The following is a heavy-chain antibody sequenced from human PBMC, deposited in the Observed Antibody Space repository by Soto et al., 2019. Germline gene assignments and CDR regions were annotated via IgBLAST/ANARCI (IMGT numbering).Heavy chain of an antibody. V-gene: IGHV3-23*01. CDR2: ISGSGGST. Sequence: LRLSCAASGFTFSSYAMSWVRQAPGKGLEWVSAISGSGGSTYYADSVKGRFTISRDNSKNTLYLQMNSLRAEDTAVYYCAKGYSSSWFNWFDPWGQGTLVTVSS. CDR3: AKGYSSSWFNWFDP. CDR1: GFTFSSYA. J-gene: IGHJ5*02. D-gene: IGHD6-13*01.